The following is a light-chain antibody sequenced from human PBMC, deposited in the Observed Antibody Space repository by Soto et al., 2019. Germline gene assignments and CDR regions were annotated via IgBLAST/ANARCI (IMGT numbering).Light chain of an antibody. J-gene: IGKJ1*01. CDR2: DAS. CDR1: QSLRSS. CDR3: QQYNNWPQT. Sequence: ETMMTQSPDPLSVSLGERATLSCRASQSLRSSLAWYQQRPGQAPRLLIYDASTRATGIPARFSGSGSGTDFTLTISGLQSEDVAVYYCQQYNNWPQTFGQGTKVDIK. V-gene: IGKV3-15*01.